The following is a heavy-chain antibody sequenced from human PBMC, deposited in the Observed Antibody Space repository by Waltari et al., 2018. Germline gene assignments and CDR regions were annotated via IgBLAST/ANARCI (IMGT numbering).Heavy chain of an antibody. J-gene: IGHJ4*02. CDR3: ASLGYVDYGIDY. V-gene: IGHV4-59*01. CDR1: GGSISSYY. CDR2: IYYSGSA. Sequence: QVQLQESGPGLVKPSETLSITCTVSGGSISSYYWTWIRQPPGKGLEWISYIYYSGSAKYNPSLKSRLTISVDTSMKEVSLKMRSVTAADTAVYYCASLGYVDYGIDYWGQGTQVTVSS. D-gene: IGHD4-17*01.